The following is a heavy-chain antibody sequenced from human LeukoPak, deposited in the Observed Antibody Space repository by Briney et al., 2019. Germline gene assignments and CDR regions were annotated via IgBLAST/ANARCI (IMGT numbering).Heavy chain of an antibody. CDR3: ARDRVVGATHYYYYYMDV. Sequence: ASVKVSCKASGGTLSNNVVSWVRQAPGQGLEWMGIINPSGGSTSYAQKFQGRVTMTRDMSTSTVYMELSSLRSEDTAVYYCARDRVVGATHYYYYYMDVWGKGTTVTVSS. V-gene: IGHV1-46*01. J-gene: IGHJ6*03. CDR2: INPSGGST. D-gene: IGHD1-26*01. CDR1: GGTLSNNV.